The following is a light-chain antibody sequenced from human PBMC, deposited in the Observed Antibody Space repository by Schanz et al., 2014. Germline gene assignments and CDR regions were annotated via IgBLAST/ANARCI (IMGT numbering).Light chain of an antibody. CDR3: HHYGSSRPA. Sequence: EIVLTQSPGTLSLSPGERATLSCRASQTVNSKFLAWYQQRPGQSPRVLIYGASTRATGVPDRFSGRASGLDLTLTISRLEPEDFAVYYCHHYGSSRPAFGQGTRVEI. J-gene: IGKJ1*01. V-gene: IGKV3-20*01. CDR2: GAS. CDR1: QTVNSKF.